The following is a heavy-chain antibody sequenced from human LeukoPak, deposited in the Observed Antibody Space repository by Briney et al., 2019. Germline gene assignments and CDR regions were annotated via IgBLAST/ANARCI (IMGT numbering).Heavy chain of an antibody. Sequence: SETLSLTCAVSGYSISSGYYWGWIRQPPGKGLEWIGSIYHSGSTYYSPSLKSRVTISVDTSKNQFSLKLSSVTAADTAVYYCARERMELPDYYYYYGMDVWGKGTTVTVSS. V-gene: IGHV4-38-2*02. J-gene: IGHJ6*04. CDR1: GYSISSGYY. CDR3: ARERMELPDYYYYYGMDV. D-gene: IGHD1-7*01. CDR2: IYHSGST.